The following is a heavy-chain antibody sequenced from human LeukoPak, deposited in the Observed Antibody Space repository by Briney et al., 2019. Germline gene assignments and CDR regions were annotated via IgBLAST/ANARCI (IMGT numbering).Heavy chain of an antibody. V-gene: IGHV4-59*01. Sequence: KTSETLSLTCTVSGASISSYYWSWIRQPPGKGLEWIGYIFYSGSTLYNPSLQSRVTISVDTSKNQISLKLTSVTAADTAVYYCASGPYPAAGTDHQFDYWGQGTLVTVSS. J-gene: IGHJ4*02. D-gene: IGHD6-13*01. CDR3: ASGPYPAAGTDHQFDY. CDR1: GASISSYY. CDR2: IFYSGST.